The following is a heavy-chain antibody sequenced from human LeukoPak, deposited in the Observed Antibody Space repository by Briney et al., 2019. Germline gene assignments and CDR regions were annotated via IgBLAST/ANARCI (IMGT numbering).Heavy chain of an antibody. Sequence: ASEKASCKASGYTFTGYYIHWVRQAPGQGLEWMAWINPNSGATNYAQKFQGRVTMTRDTSISTAYMELSRLTSDDTAVYFCARGRFGEWDNWFDPWGQGTLVTVSS. D-gene: IGHD3-10*01. J-gene: IGHJ5*02. CDR1: GYTFTGYY. CDR3: ARGRFGEWDNWFDP. CDR2: INPNSGAT. V-gene: IGHV1-2*02.